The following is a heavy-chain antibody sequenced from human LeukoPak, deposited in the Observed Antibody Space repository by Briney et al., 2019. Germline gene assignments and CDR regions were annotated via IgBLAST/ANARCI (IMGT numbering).Heavy chain of an antibody. CDR1: PFIFSGHW. Sequence: GGSLRLSCEASPFIFSGHWLNWVRQTPGKGLEWVASIKEDGSERQYVDSVKGRFTISRDNAKNSLYLQMSNLRAEDTAVYFCARGDGLDVWGQGATVTVSS. CDR2: IKEDGSER. CDR3: ARGDGLDV. V-gene: IGHV3-7*03. J-gene: IGHJ6*02. D-gene: IGHD3-16*01.